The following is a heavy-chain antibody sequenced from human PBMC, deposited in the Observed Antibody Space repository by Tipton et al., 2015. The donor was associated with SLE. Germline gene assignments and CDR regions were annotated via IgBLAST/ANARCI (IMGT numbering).Heavy chain of an antibody. D-gene: IGHD3-22*01. J-gene: IGHJ4*02. CDR1: GGFISSSSYY. CDR2: RNYDGST. CDR3: AIPIYDTSGSYY. V-gene: IGHV4-39*01. Sequence: TLSLTCTVSGGFISSSSYYWGWIRQPPGKGLEWIGSRNYDGSTYYNPALKSRVTISVDPSKNQFSLNLSSMTAADTAVYYCAIPIYDTSGSYYWGQGTLVTVSS.